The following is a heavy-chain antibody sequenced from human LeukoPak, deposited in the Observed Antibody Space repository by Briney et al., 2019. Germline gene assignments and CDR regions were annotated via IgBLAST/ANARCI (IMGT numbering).Heavy chain of an antibody. CDR2: INPSGGST. CDR1: GYTFTSYY. V-gene: IGHV1-46*01. Sequence: ASVKVSCKASGYTFTSYYMHWVRQAPGQGLEWMGIINPSGGSTSYAQKFQGRVTMTRDTSTSTVCMELSSLRSEDTAVYYCARERNPAAGTSPLHGWGQGTLVTVSS. D-gene: IGHD6-13*01. CDR3: ARERNPAAGTSPLHG. J-gene: IGHJ4*02.